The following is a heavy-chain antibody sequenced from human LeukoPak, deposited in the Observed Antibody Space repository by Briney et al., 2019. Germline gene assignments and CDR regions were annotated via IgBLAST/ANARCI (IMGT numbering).Heavy chain of an antibody. Sequence: GASVKVSCKASGGTFSIYAISWVRQAPGQGLEWMGRIIPILDIANYAQKFQGRVTITADKSTSTAYMELSSLRSEDTAVYYCARCRPGFGELSRVCNWFDPWGQGTLVTVSS. V-gene: IGHV1-69*04. CDR1: GGTFSIYA. J-gene: IGHJ5*02. D-gene: IGHD3-10*01. CDR3: ARCRPGFGELSRVCNWFDP. CDR2: IIPILDIA.